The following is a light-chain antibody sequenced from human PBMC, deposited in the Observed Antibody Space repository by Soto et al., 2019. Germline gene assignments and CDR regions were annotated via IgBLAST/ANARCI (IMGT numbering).Light chain of an antibody. CDR3: QQYQTYPLT. Sequence: DIQMTQSPSTLSASVGDRVTITCRASQSISNLLAWYQQKPGRAPTLLIYKASTLESGVPSRFSGSGSGTEFSLNISSLQPDDFATYYCQQYQTYPLTFGQGTRLEIK. CDR1: QSISNL. V-gene: IGKV1-5*03. J-gene: IGKJ5*01. CDR2: KAS.